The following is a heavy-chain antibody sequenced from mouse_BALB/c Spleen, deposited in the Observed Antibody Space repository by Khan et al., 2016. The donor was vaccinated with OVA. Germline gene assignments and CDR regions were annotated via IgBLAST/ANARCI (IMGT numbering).Heavy chain of an antibody. Sequence: VQLQESGPELVKPGASLKVSCKASGYTFTDYIIGWVKQSTRQGLEWIGDIFPGSDTPYYNEKFKDRATLTADKSANTAYMQLSSLTSDDSAVYVCARGGYSAFAYWGQGTLVTVSA. J-gene: IGHJ3*01. CDR1: GYTFTDYI. V-gene: IGHV1-77*01. CDR3: ARGGYSAFAY. D-gene: IGHD2-14*01. CDR2: IFPGSDTP.